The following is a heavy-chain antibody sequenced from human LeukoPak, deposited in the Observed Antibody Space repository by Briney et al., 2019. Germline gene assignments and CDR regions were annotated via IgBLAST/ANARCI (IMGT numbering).Heavy chain of an antibody. CDR3: ARRAGDYSHPYDY. Sequence: PGGSLRLSCAASGFTFSGYEMNWVRQPPGKGLEWIGEINHSGSTNYNPSLKSRVTISVDTSKNQFSLKLSSVTAADTAVYYCARRAGDYSHPYDYWGQGTLVTVSS. D-gene: IGHD3-22*01. V-gene: IGHV4-34*01. CDR1: GFTFSGYE. J-gene: IGHJ4*02. CDR2: INHSGST.